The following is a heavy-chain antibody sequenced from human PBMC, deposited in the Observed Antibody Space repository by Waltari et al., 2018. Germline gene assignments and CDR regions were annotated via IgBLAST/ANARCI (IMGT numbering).Heavy chain of an antibody. Sequence: EVQLVESGGGLIQPGGSLRLSCAASGFTVSSNYMSWVRQAPGKGLEWVSVIYSGGSTYDADSVKGRFTISRDNSKNTLYLQMNSLRAEDTAVYYCARGDYGDYGGAFDIWGQGTMVTVSS. J-gene: IGHJ3*02. CDR1: GFTVSSNY. CDR3: ARGDYGDYGGAFDI. CDR2: IYSGGST. V-gene: IGHV3-53*01. D-gene: IGHD4-17*01.